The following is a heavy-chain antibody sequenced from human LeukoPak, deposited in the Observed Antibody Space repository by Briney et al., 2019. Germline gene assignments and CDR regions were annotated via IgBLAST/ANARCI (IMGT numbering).Heavy chain of an antibody. CDR2: IKQDGSER. V-gene: IGHV3-7*01. Sequence: PGGSLRLSCAASGFTFSSYWMSWVRQAPGKGLEWVANIKQDGSERYYVDSVKGRFTISRDNAKNSLYLQMNSLRAEDTAMYYCARDWGVPAALDAFDIWGQGTMVTVSS. CDR3: ARDWGVPAALDAFDI. D-gene: IGHD2-2*01. CDR1: GFTFSSYW. J-gene: IGHJ3*02.